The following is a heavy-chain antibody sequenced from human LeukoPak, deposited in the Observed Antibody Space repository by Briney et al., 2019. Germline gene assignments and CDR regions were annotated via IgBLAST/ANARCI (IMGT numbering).Heavy chain of an antibody. Sequence: ASVKVSGKASGYTFSGYYMHWVRQAPGQGLEWMGRINPNSGGTNYSQKFQGRVTMTRDTSISTTYMELRRVRFDDTAVYYCARGLENFDYWGQGTLVSVSS. CDR2: INPNSGGT. J-gene: IGHJ4*02. CDR1: GYTFSGYY. CDR3: ARGLENFDY. V-gene: IGHV1-2*06. D-gene: IGHD1-1*01.